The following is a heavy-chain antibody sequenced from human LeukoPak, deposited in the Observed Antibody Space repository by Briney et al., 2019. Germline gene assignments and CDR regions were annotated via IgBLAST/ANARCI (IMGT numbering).Heavy chain of an antibody. V-gene: IGHV1-2*02. D-gene: IGHD1-7*01. CDR2: INPNSGGT. Sequence: ASVKVSCKASGYTFTGYYMHWVRQAPGQGLEWMGWINPNSGGTNYAQKFQGRVTMTRDTSISTAYMELSRLRSDDTAVYYCARDPIKTQLELRRSNWFDPWGQGTLVTVSS. CDR3: ARDPIKTQLELRRSNWFDP. CDR1: GYTFTGYY. J-gene: IGHJ5*02.